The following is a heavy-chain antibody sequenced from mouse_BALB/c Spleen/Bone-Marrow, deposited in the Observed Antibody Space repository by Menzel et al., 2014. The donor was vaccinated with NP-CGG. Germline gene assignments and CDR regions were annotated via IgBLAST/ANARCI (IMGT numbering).Heavy chain of an antibody. CDR1: GYTFSNYW. V-gene: IGHV1-5*01. CDR3: TTLARSDFDY. D-gene: IGHD3-1*01. Sequence: EVKLVESGTVLARPGAAVKVSCKASGYTFSNYWMHWVKQRPGQGLEWIGTIYPGNSDTTYNQKFKGKAKLTAVTSTSTAYMGLSSLTNEDSAVYYCTTLARSDFDYWGQGTTLTVSS. J-gene: IGHJ2*01. CDR2: IYPGNSDT.